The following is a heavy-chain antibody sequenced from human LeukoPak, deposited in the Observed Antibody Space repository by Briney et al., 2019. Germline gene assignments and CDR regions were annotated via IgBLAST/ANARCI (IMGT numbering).Heavy chain of an antibody. CDR1: GYISTGYF. CDR2: INPHSGGT. D-gene: IGHD6-13*01. V-gene: IGHV1-2*02. CDR3: AREVVVAAAGEIDY. Sequence: ASVKVSCKASGYISTGYFIHWVRQAPGQGLEWMGWINPHSGGTNYAQKFQGRVTMTRDTSISTAYMELSRLRSDDTAVYYCAREVVVAAAGEIDYWGQGTLVTVSS. J-gene: IGHJ4*02.